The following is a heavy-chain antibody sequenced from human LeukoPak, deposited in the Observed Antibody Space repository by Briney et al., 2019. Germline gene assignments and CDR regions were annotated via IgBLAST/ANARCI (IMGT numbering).Heavy chain of an antibody. V-gene: IGHV4-59*08. D-gene: IGHD5-12*01. CDR1: GGSISRYY. Sequence: KPSETLSLTCTVSGGSISRYYRSWIRQPPGKGLEWIGYIYYIGNTNYNPSLKSRVTISVDTSKNQFSLKLSSVTAADTAVYYCARRKVGYSGYDHWYFDLWGRGTLVTVSS. J-gene: IGHJ2*01. CDR3: ARRKVGYSGYDHWYFDL. CDR2: IYYIGNT.